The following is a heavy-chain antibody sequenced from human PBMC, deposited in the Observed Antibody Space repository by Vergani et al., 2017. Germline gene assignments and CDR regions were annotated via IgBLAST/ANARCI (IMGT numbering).Heavy chain of an antibody. D-gene: IGHD5-18*01. CDR2: FSYGESP. Sequence: HLQESGPGLVKPSETLPLTCTVSGDSISSGVYWGWIRQPPGKGLEWIGSFSYGESPSYSPSLQSRATISEDASKNQFSLRLTSVTAADTAIYYCARHVGKGFYGYEVVDYWGQGTLVTVSS. CDR1: GDSISSGVY. V-gene: IGHV4-39*01. J-gene: IGHJ4*02. CDR3: ARHVGKGFYGYEVVDY.